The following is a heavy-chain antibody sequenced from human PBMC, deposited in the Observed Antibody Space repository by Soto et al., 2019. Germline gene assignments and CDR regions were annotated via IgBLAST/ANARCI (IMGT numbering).Heavy chain of an antibody. CDR3: ARTGGYHGPLDY. J-gene: IGHJ4*02. CDR2: TYHRGST. D-gene: IGHD6-25*01. Sequence: SETLSLTCSVSGVYVSSYFWSWIGQAPGRGLEWIGYTYHRGSTNYSPSLKSRVAISLDTSENQFSLKMNSVTAAHTALYYSARTGGYHGPLDYWGQRTPVTVSS. CDR1: GVYVSSYF. V-gene: IGHV4-59*02.